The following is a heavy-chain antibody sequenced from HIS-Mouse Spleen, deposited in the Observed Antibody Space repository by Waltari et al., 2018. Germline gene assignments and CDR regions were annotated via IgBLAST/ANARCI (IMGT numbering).Heavy chain of an antibody. CDR2: IYYSGST. Sequence: QLQLQESGPGLVKPSETLSLPCTVSGGSLRSRSYYWCWIRQPPGKGLEWIGSIYYSGSTYDNPSLKSRVTISVDTSKNQFSLKLSSVTAADTAVYYCAREIPYSSSWYDWYFDLWGRGTLVTVSS. J-gene: IGHJ2*01. CDR3: AREIPYSSSWYDWYFDL. CDR1: GGSLRSRSYY. V-gene: IGHV4-39*07. D-gene: IGHD6-13*01.